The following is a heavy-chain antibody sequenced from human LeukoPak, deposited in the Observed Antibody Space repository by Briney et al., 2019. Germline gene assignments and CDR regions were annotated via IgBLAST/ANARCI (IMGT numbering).Heavy chain of an antibody. CDR2: IYYRGNT. D-gene: IGHD3-10*01. Sequence: SETLSLTCTVSGGSISSSSLYWAWIRQPPGKGLEWIGTIYYRGNTYYNPSLKSRVIISVDMSKNQISLEVTSVTAADTAVYYCSEFYYNSNGYADYWGQGTLVTVSS. CDR3: SEFYYNSNGYADY. V-gene: IGHV4-39*01. CDR1: GGSISSSSLY. J-gene: IGHJ4*02.